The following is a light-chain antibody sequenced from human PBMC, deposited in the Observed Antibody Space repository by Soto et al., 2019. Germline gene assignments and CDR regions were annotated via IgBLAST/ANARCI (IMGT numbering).Light chain of an antibody. CDR1: QSVSSSY. V-gene: IGKV3-11*01. CDR2: DAS. J-gene: IGKJ4*01. Sequence: EIVMTQSPPTLSLSPGEKAILSCRAIQSVSSSYLAWYQHKPGRAPRLLISDASNRATGIPARFSGSGSETDFTLTISSLEPEDSAVYYCQQRSNWPSLTFGGGTKVDIK. CDR3: QQRSNWPSLT.